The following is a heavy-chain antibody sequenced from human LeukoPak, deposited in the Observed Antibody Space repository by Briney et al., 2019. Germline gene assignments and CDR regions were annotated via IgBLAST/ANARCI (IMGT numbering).Heavy chain of an antibody. J-gene: IGHJ5*02. CDR2: FDPEDGET. D-gene: IGHD3-10*01. CDR3: ATAAFPQQLWPGESRPFDH. V-gene: IGHV1-24*01. Sequence: GASVKVSCKVSGYTLTELSMHWVRQAPGKGLEWMGGFDPEDGETIYAQKFQGRVTMTEDTSTDTAYMELSSLRSEDTAVYYCATAAFPQQLWPGESRPFDHWGQGTLVTVSS. CDR1: GYTLTELS.